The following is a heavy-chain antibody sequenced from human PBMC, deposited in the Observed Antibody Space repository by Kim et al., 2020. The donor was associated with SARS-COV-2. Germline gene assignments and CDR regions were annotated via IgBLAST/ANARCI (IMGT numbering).Heavy chain of an antibody. J-gene: IGHJ3*02. V-gene: IGHV4-59*01. Sequence: TNNPTLNSRVTITVDSSKNQLSLKLSSVTASDTAVYYCARTIMDDAFDIWGQGTMVTVSS. CDR3: ARTIMDDAFDI. D-gene: IGHD2-8*01.